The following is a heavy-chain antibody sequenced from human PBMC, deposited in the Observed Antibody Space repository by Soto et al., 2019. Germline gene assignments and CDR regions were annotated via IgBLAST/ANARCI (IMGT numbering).Heavy chain of an antibody. CDR1: GYTFTSYD. D-gene: IGHD6-19*01. V-gene: IGHV1-8*01. Sequence: ASVKVSCKASGYTFTSYDINWVRQATGQGLEWMGWMNPNSGNTGYAQKFQGRVTMTRDTSTSTAYMELRSLRSDDTAVYYCAREEQYYFDYWGQGTLVTVSS. J-gene: IGHJ4*02. CDR3: AREEQYYFDY. CDR2: MNPNSGNT.